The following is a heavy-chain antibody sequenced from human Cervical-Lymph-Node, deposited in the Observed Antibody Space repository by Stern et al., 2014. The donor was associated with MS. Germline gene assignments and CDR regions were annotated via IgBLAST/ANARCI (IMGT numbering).Heavy chain of an antibody. J-gene: IGHJ4*02. Sequence: EDQLVESGGGLVQPGGSLRLSCAASGFTFSSYDMHWVRQATGKGLEWVSAIGTAGDTYYPGSVKGRFTISRKNAKNSLYLQMNSLRAGDTAVYYCAREGDSSSFDYWGQGTLVTVSS. CDR2: IGTAGDT. CDR3: AREGDSSSFDY. D-gene: IGHD6-13*01. V-gene: IGHV3-13*01. CDR1: GFTFSSYD.